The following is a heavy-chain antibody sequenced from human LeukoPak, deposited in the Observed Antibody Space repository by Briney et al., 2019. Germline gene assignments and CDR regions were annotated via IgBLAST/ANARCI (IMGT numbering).Heavy chain of an antibody. CDR1: GYSMSSYY. D-gene: IGHD2-2*02. CDR2: IYTSGST. Sequence: SETLSLTCNVSGYSMSSYYWSWIRQPAGKGLEWIGRIYTSGSTNYNPSLKSRVTMSVDTSKNQFSLKLSSVTAADTAVYYCARDHCSSTSCYTVNAFDIWGQGTMVTVSS. J-gene: IGHJ3*02. V-gene: IGHV4-4*07. CDR3: ARDHCSSTSCYTVNAFDI.